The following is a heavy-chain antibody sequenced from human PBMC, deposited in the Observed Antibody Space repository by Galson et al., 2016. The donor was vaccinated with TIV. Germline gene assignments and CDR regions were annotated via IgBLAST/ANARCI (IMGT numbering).Heavy chain of an antibody. CDR2: INPNNGGT. CDR1: GYSFTAYY. V-gene: IGHV1-2*02. D-gene: IGHD3-9*01. J-gene: IGHJ5*02. CDR3: ARGHEYLDWYGLDP. Sequence: SVKVSCKASGYSFTAYYLHWVRQAPGQGLEWMGWINPNNGGTDYAPKFEGRVTMTRETSLGTVSMELRRLRFDDTAIYYCARGHEYLDWYGLDPWGQGTLVTVSS.